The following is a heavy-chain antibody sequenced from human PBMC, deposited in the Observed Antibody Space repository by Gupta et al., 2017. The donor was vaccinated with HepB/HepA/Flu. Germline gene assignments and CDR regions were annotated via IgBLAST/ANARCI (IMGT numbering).Heavy chain of an antibody. Sequence: EVQLLESGGGLMQPGGSLRLSCAASGFTFSSYAMNWVRQAPGKGLEWVSGISAGASTTYYADAGKGRFTISRDNSNNTLYLQLKRLRAEDTAVYYCARGDCTSTRCSVLYGGQGTLVTVSS. V-gene: IGHV3-23*01. D-gene: IGHD2-2*01. CDR1: GFTFSSYA. J-gene: IGHJ4*02. CDR2: ISAGASTT. CDR3: ARGDCTSTRCSVLY.